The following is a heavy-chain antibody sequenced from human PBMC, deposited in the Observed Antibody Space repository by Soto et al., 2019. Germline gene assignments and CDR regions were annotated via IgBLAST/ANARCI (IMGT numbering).Heavy chain of an antibody. CDR3: TFSDYYDSSGYGY. Sequence: GGSLRLSCAASGFTFSSYGMHWVRQAPGKGLEWVAVISYDGSNKYYADSVKGRFTISRDNSKNTLYLQMNSLRAEDTAVYYCTFSDYYDSSGYGYWGQGTLVTVSS. CDR2: ISYDGSNK. CDR1: GFTFSSYG. J-gene: IGHJ4*02. V-gene: IGHV3-30*03. D-gene: IGHD3-22*01.